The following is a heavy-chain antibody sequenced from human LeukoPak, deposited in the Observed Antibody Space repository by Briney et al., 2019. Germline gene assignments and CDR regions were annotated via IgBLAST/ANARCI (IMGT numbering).Heavy chain of an antibody. Sequence: PGGSLRLSCAASGFTFSGYEMNWVRQAPGKGLEWVSYISSSGSTIYYADSVKGRFTVSRDNAKNSLYLQMNSLRAEDTAVYYCARDPGYCSTTSCYKFLDYWGQGTLVTVSS. J-gene: IGHJ4*02. CDR1: GFTFSGYE. D-gene: IGHD2-2*02. CDR2: ISSSGSTI. CDR3: ARDPGYCSTTSCYKFLDY. V-gene: IGHV3-48*03.